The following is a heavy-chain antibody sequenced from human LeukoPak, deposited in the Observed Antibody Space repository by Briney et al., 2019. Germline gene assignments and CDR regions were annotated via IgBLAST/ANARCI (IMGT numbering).Heavy chain of an antibody. Sequence: GGSLRLSCAASGFTFSSYSMNWVRQAPGKGLEWVSYISSSSSTIYYADSVKGRFTISRDNAKNSLYLQMNSMRAEDTAVYYCARKMVGYDSSGYYSIAFDIWGQGTMVTVSS. D-gene: IGHD3-22*01. CDR2: ISSSSSTI. V-gene: IGHV3-48*01. CDR3: ARKMVGYDSSGYYSIAFDI. CDR1: GFTFSSYS. J-gene: IGHJ3*02.